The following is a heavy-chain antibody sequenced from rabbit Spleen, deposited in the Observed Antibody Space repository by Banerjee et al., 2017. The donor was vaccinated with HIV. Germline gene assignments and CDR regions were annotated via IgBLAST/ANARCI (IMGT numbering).Heavy chain of an antibody. Sequence: QQQLEESGGGLVKPEGSLTLTCKASGFDFSNYYYLCWVRQAPGKGLEWIGCIYGGDGSTYYANWAKGRFTVSKPSSTTVDLKMTSLTAADTATYFCARDTGSSFSSYGMDLWGQGTLVTVS. V-gene: IGHV1S45*01. CDR2: IYGGDGST. CDR1: GFDFSNYYY. D-gene: IGHD8-1*01. CDR3: ARDTGSSFSSYGMDL. J-gene: IGHJ6*01.